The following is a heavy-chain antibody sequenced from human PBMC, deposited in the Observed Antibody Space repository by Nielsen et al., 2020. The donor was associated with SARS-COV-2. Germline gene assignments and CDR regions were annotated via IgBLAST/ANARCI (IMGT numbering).Heavy chain of an antibody. Sequence: SETLSLTCTVSGGSISNYYWSWIRQPPGKGLEWIGYIYYSGSTNYNPSLKSRVTISVDTSRNQFSLRLSSVTAADTAVYYCARDAGYCNSISCSLAHWGQGTLVTVSS. CDR3: ARDAGYCNSISCSLAH. D-gene: IGHD2-2*01. CDR2: IYYSGST. J-gene: IGHJ4*02. V-gene: IGHV4-59*01. CDR1: GGSISNYY.